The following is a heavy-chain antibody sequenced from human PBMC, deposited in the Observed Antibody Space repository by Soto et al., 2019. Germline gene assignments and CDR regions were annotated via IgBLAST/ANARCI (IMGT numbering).Heavy chain of an antibody. V-gene: IGHV1-18*01. Sequence: ASVKVSCKASGYTFTSYGISWVRQAPGQGLEWMGWISAYNGNTNYAQKLQGRVTMTTDTSTSTAYMELRSLRSDDTAVYYCARDGDIVVVPAAIPYYGMDVWGKGTTVTVSS. J-gene: IGHJ6*04. D-gene: IGHD2-2*01. CDR2: ISAYNGNT. CDR3: ARDGDIVVVPAAIPYYGMDV. CDR1: GYTFTSYG.